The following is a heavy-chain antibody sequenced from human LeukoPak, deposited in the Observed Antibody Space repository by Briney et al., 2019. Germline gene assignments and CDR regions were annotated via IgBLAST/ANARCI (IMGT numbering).Heavy chain of an antibody. CDR1: GGTFSSYA. Sequence: ASVKVSCKASGGTFSSYAISWVRQAPGQGLEWMGGIIPIFGTANYAQKFQGRVTITADESTSTAYMELSSLRSEDTAVYYCATPRRFGGSLYGMDVWGQGTTVTVSS. CDR3: ATPRRFGGSLYGMDV. D-gene: IGHD3-10*01. V-gene: IGHV1-69*13. J-gene: IGHJ6*02. CDR2: IIPIFGTA.